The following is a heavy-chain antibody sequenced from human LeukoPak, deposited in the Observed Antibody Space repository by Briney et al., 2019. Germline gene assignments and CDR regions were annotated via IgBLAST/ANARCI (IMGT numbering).Heavy chain of an antibody. CDR1: GFTFSSYD. D-gene: IGHD5-24*01. J-gene: IGHJ3*02. V-gene: IGHV3-13*01. CDR3: ARAGGRDGYNFGAFDI. CDR2: IGTAGDT. Sequence: GGSPRLSCAASGFTFSSYDMHWVRQATGKGLEWVSAIGTAGDTYYPGSVKGRFTISRENAKNSLYPQMNSLRAGDTAVYYCARAGGRDGYNFGAFDIWGQGTMVTVSS.